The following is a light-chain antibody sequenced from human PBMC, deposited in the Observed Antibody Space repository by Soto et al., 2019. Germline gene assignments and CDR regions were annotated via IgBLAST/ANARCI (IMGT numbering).Light chain of an antibody. V-gene: IGKV1-5*03. CDR2: KAS. Sequence: DIHMTQSPSSLSASVGDRVTITCRASQSISSWSAWYQQKPGKAPNLLIYKASSLESGVPSRFSGSGSGTEFTVTISSLQPEDFATYYCQQFNSYPWTFRQGTKVDIK. CDR1: QSISSW. CDR3: QQFNSYPWT. J-gene: IGKJ1*01.